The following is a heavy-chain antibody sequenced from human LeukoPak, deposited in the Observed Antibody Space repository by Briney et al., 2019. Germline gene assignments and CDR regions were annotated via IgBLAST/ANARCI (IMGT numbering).Heavy chain of an antibody. V-gene: IGHV5-51*01. D-gene: IGHD6-13*01. J-gene: IGHJ5*02. CDR1: GYTFNSYW. Sequence: GESLKIPCKGPGYTFNSYWIGGVPQIPGKGLEWMGIIYPGESDTRYSPSFQGQVTISADKSISTAYLQWSSLKASDTAMYYCARRESSSWYGGWFDPWGQGTLVTVSS. CDR2: IYPGESDT. CDR3: ARRESSSWYGGWFDP.